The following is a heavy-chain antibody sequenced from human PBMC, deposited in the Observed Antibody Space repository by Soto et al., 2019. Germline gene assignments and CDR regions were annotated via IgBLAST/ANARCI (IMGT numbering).Heavy chain of an antibody. CDR2: IYPGDSDT. CDR3: ARLGICTTGTHTYGMAV. V-gene: IGHV5-51*01. CDR1: GYSATSYW. J-gene: IGHJ6*02. D-gene: IGHD1-1*01. Sequence: AEAMHISCKGSGYSATSYWIGWVRQMPGKGLEWMGFIYPGDSDTRYSPSFQGQVTISADKSISTASLQWSSLKASDTAMYYCARLGICTTGTHTYGMAVWAQGYTVIV.